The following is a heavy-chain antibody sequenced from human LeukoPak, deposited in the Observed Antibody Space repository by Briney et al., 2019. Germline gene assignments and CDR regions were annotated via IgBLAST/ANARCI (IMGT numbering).Heavy chain of an antibody. D-gene: IGHD3-9*01. CDR1: GGTFSSYA. CDR3: ARGSRSIYDILTGPLDY. Sequence: SVKVSCKASGGTFSSYAISWVRQAPGQGLEWMGGIIPIFGTANYAQKFQGRVTIITDESTSTAYMELSSLRSEDTAVYYCARGSRSIYDILTGPLDYWGQGTLVTVSS. J-gene: IGHJ4*02. CDR2: IIPIFGTA. V-gene: IGHV1-69*05.